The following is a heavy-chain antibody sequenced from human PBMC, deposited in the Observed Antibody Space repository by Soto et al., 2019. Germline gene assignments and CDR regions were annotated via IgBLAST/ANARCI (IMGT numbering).Heavy chain of an antibody. J-gene: IGHJ6*02. CDR2: IIPIFGTA. Sequence: SVKVSCKASGGTFSSYAISWVRQAPGQGLEWMGGIIPIFGTANYAQKFQGRVTITADESTSTAYMELSSLRSEDTAVYYCASDPPGYYYGMDVWGQGTTVTVSS. CDR1: GGTFSSYA. CDR3: ASDPPGYYYGMDV. V-gene: IGHV1-69*13.